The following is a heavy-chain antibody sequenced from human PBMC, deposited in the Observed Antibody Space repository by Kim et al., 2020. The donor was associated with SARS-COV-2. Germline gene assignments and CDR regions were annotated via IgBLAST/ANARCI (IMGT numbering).Heavy chain of an antibody. J-gene: IGHJ6*02. CDR3: ALGDTDYYYYGMDV. V-gene: IGHV3-48*03. Sequence: ADSVKGRFTISRDNAKNSLYLQMNSLRDEDTAVYYCALGDTDYYYYGMDVWGQGTTVTVSS. D-gene: IGHD4-17*01.